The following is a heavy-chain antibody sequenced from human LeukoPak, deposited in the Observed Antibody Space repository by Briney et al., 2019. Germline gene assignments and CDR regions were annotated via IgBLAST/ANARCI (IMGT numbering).Heavy chain of an antibody. J-gene: IGHJ5*02. D-gene: IGHD2-15*01. CDR2: IIPIFGTA. Sequence: SVKVSCKASGGTFSSYAISWVRQAPGQGLEWMGGIIPIFGTANYAQKFQGRVTITAAESTSTAYMELSSLRSEDTAVHYCASREDSCYSAGCRGFDPWGQGTLVTVSS. CDR1: GGTFSSYA. CDR3: ASREDSCYSAGCRGFDP. V-gene: IGHV1-69*13.